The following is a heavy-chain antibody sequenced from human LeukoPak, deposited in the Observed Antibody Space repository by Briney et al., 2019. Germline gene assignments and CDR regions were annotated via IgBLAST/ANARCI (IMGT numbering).Heavy chain of an antibody. D-gene: IGHD3-9*01. CDR3: VRDSTADVLTGYYPSYEYYVMDV. CDR1: RYTFTSYG. V-gene: IGHV1-18*04. Sequence: ASVKVSCKASRYTFTSYGISWVRQAPGQGLEWMGWISGYNANTNYAQKFLGRVTMTTDTSTSTAHLEVRSLRPDDTAVYYCVRDSTADVLTGYYPSYEYYVMDVWGKGTTVIVSS. J-gene: IGHJ6*04. CDR2: ISGYNANT.